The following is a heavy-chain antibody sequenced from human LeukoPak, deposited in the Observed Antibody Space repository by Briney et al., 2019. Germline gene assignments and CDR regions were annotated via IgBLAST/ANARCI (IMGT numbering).Heavy chain of an antibody. CDR2: INPSGGST. CDR3: ARDNSLGDSAWWFDP. J-gene: IGHJ5*02. D-gene: IGHD5-12*01. V-gene: IGHV1-46*01. Sequence: ASVKVSCKASGYTFTSYYMHWVRQAPGQGLEWMGIINPSGGSTSYAQKFQGRVTMTRDMATSTDYMEVSSLRSEDTAVYYCARDNSLGDSAWWFDPWGQGTLVTVSS. CDR1: GYTFTSYY.